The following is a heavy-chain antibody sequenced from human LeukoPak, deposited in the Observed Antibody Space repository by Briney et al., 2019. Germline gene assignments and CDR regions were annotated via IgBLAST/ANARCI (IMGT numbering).Heavy chain of an antibody. J-gene: IGHJ4*02. D-gene: IGHD2-15*01. CDR3: ARGYCSGGSCYPLFDY. V-gene: IGHV3-21*01. CDR2: IRSSSSYI. Sequence: PGGSLRLSCAASGFTFSSYSMNWVRQAPGKGLEWVSSIRSSSSYIYYADSVKGRFTISRDNAKNSLYLQMNSLRAEDTAVYYCARGYCSGGSCYPLFDYWGQGTLVTVSS. CDR1: GFTFSSYS.